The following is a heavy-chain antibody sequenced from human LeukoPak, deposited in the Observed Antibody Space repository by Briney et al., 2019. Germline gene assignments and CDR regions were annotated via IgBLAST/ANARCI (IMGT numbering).Heavy chain of an antibody. CDR2: IRYDGSNK. CDR1: GFTFSSYG. D-gene: IGHD1-26*01. J-gene: IGHJ4*02. CDR3: AKDTLRAPYSGSYQGYYFDY. Sequence: GGSLRLSCAASGFTFSSYGMHWVRQAPGKGLEWVAFIRYDGSNKYYADSVKGRFTISRDNSKNTLYLQMNSLRAEDTAVYYGAKDTLRAPYSGSYQGYYFDYWGQGTLVTVSS. V-gene: IGHV3-30*02.